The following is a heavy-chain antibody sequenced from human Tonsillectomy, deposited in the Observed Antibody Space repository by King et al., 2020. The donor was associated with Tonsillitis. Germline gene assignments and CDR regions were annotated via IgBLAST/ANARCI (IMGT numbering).Heavy chain of an antibody. CDR2: ISSSGNYT. CDR3: ASPGGHEGDAFDI. J-gene: IGHJ3*02. V-gene: IGHV3-11*06. CDR1: GFTFRDYY. Sequence: VQLVESGGGLVKPGGSLRLSCAASGFTFRDYYMSWIRQAPGKGLEWVSYISSSGNYTNYADSVKGRFTISRDNAKNLLYLQMNSLGADDPAVYYCASPGGHEGDAFDIWGQGTMVTVSS. D-gene: IGHD3-10*01.